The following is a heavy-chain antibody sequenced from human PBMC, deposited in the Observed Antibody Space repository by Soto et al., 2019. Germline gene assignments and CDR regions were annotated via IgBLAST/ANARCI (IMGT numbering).Heavy chain of an antibody. CDR2: ISFDGGNT. J-gene: IGHJ4*02. Sequence: PGGSLRLSCVASGFTFNNYGMHWVRQALGKGLEWIVVISFDGGNTYYADSVKGRFTISRDNSKNTQYLQMSSLRADDTAVYYCVKGEYYYDSSGYYPFDYWGQGTLVTVSS. CDR1: GFTFNNYG. V-gene: IGHV3-30*18. D-gene: IGHD3-22*01. CDR3: VKGEYYYDSSGYYPFDY.